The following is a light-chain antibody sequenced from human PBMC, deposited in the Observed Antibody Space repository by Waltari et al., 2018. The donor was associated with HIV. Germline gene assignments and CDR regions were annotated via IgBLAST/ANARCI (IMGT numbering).Light chain of an antibody. Sequence: DIVMTQSPLSLPVTPGEPASISCRSSQSLLHTNGYYYLDWYLLKPGQSPQLLIYLGSNRASGVPDRFSGSGSGTDFTLKISRVEAEDVGVYYCMQALETPTFGGGTKVEIK. CDR2: LGS. J-gene: IGKJ4*01. CDR1: QSLLHTNGYYY. V-gene: IGKV2-28*01. CDR3: MQALETPT.